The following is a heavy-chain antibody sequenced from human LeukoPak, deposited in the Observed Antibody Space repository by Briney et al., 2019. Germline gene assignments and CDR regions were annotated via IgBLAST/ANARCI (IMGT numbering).Heavy chain of an antibody. J-gene: IGHJ1*01. CDR3: ARQREGSYASGSYPLKH. V-gene: IGHV5-51*01. CDR1: GYSFTTSW. D-gene: IGHD3-10*01. CDR2: IYPDDSDT. Sequence: GESLKISCKGSGYSFTTSWIAWVRQKPGKGLEWMGIIYPDDSDTRYSPSFQGQVTISADKYISTAYLQWSSLEASDTAMYYRARQREGSYASGSYPLKHWGQGTLVTVSS.